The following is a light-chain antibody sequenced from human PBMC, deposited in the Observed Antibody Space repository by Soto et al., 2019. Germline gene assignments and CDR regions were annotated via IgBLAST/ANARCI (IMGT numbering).Light chain of an antibody. CDR2: DVL. J-gene: IGLJ2*01. CDR1: SSAFGGYNY. Sequence: QSALTQPASVSGSRGQSITISCSGTSSAFGGYNYVSWYQQHPGKAPKLMIYDVLNRPSGVSNRFSASKSGNTASLTISGHQAEDAADYYCSSYTTSSTVLFGGGTKLTVL. CDR3: SSYTTSSTVL. V-gene: IGLV2-14*01.